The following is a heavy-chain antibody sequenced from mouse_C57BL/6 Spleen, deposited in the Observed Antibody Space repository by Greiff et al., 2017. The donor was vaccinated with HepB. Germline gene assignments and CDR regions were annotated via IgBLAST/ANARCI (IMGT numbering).Heavy chain of an antibody. CDR3: ARGGSPAWFAY. V-gene: IGHV2-2*01. CDR1: GFSLTSYG. D-gene: IGHD3-1*01. CDR2: IWSGGST. Sequence: VQLQESGPGLVQPSQSLSITCTVSGFSLTSYGVHWVRQSPGKGLEWLGVIWSGGSTDYNAAFISRLSISKDNSKSQVFFKMNSLQADDTAIYYCARGGSPAWFAYWGQGTLVTVSA. J-gene: IGHJ3*01.